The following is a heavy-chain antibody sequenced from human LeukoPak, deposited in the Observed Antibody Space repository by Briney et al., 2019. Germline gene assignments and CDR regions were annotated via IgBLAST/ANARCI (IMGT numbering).Heavy chain of an antibody. V-gene: IGHV3-48*04. J-gene: IGHJ4*02. CDR3: AKDQKRSAMVTWFDY. CDR2: ISFSGGTI. Sequence: GGSLRLSCAASGFTFSSYNMNWVRQAPGKGLEWVSYISFSGGTIYYADSVRGRFTISRDNAKNSPYLQMNSLRAEDTAVYYCAKDQKRSAMVTWFDYWGQGTLVTVSS. D-gene: IGHD5-18*01. CDR1: GFTFSSYN.